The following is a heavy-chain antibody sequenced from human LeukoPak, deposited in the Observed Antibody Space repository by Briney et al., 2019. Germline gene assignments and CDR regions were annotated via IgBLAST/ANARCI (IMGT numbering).Heavy chain of an antibody. J-gene: IGHJ4*02. CDR1: GFTFSSYA. D-gene: IGHD3-22*01. Sequence: GGSLRLSCAASGFTFSSYAMSWVRQAPGKGLEWVSAISGSGGSTYYADSVKGRFTISRDNSKNTLYLQMNSLRAEDTAVYYCAKEEMYYYDSSGYYYVRHFDYWGQGTLVAVSS. CDR2: ISGSGGST. CDR3: AKEEMYYYDSSGYYYVRHFDY. V-gene: IGHV3-23*01.